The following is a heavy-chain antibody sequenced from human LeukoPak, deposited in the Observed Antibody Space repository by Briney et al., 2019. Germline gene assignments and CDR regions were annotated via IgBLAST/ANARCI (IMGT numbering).Heavy chain of an antibody. CDR2: IWYDGSNK. CDR1: GFTFSSYG. V-gene: IGHV3-33*01. CDR3: ARENSGSYPLYFDY. D-gene: IGHD1-26*01. Sequence: PGRSLRLSCAASGFTFSSYGMHWVRQAPGKGLEWVAVIWYDGSNKYYADSVKGRFTISRDNSKNTLYLQMNSLRAEDTAVYYCARENSGSYPLYFDYWGQGTLVTVSS. J-gene: IGHJ4*02.